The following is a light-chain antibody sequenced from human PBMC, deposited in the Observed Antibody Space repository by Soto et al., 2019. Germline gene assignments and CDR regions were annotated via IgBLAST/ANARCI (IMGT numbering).Light chain of an antibody. J-gene: IGLJ1*01. CDR1: SSDVGKYNL. CDR2: EVS. CDR3: SSYSKNSPYV. V-gene: IGLV2-14*02. Sequence: QSALTQPASVSGSPGQSITISCTGTSSDVGKYNLVSWYQQHPGKAPKFVIYEVSKRPSGVSNRFSGSKSGNTASLTISGLQAEDEADYYCSSYSKNSPYVFGTGTKVTVL.